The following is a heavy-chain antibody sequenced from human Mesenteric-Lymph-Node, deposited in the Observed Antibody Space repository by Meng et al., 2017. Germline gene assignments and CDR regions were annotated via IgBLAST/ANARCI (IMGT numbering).Heavy chain of an antibody. Sequence: SETLSLTCTVSGGSVSSGSYYWSWIRQPPGKGLEWIGYIYYSGSTNYNPSLKSRVTISVDTSKNQFSLKLSSVTAADTAVYYCARAAVQWLVLNYWGQGTLVTSPQ. D-gene: IGHD6-19*01. V-gene: IGHV4-61*01. CDR3: ARAAVQWLVLNY. CDR1: GGSVSSGSYY. J-gene: IGHJ4*02. CDR2: IYYSGST.